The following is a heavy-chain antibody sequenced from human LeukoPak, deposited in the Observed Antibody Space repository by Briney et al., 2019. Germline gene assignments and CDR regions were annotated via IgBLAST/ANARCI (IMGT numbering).Heavy chain of an antibody. Sequence: GESLKISCKGSGYSFTSYWIGWVRQMPGKGLEWMGIIYPGDSDTRYSPSFQGQVTISADKSISTAYLQWSSLKASDTAMYYCARCGGDCQKYDAFDIWGQGTMATVSS. V-gene: IGHV5-51*01. CDR1: GYSFTSYW. CDR2: IYPGDSDT. CDR3: ARCGGDCQKYDAFDI. J-gene: IGHJ3*02. D-gene: IGHD2-21*02.